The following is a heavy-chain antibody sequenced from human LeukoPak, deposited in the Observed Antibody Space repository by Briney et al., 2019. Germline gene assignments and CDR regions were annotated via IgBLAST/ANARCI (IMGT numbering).Heavy chain of an antibody. CDR2: IIPIFGTA. V-gene: IGHV1-69*13. CDR1: GGTFSNYA. Sequence: SVKVTCKASGGTFSNYAVSWVRQAPGQGLEWMGAIIPIFGTANYAQKFQGRVTITADESTSTAYMELSSLRSEDTAVYYCAIILSSSWYEYSHHWGQGTLVTVSS. J-gene: IGHJ1*01. D-gene: IGHD6-19*01. CDR3: AIILSSSWYEYSHH.